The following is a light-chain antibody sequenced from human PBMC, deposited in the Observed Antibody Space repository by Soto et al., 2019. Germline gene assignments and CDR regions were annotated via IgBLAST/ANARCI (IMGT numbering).Light chain of an antibody. CDR3: QQYNSYFFT. J-gene: IGKJ3*01. CDR1: QSISTW. CDR2: RAS. Sequence: DIQMTQSPSTLSASVGDRVNITCRASQSISTWLAWYQQKPGKAPKLLIYRASSLQTGVPSRFSGSGAGPEFTLTISSLQTDDFATYYWQQYNSYFFTFGPGTKVDVK. V-gene: IGKV1-5*03.